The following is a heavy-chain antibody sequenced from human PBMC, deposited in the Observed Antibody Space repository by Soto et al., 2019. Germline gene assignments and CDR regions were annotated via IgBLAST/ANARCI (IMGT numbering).Heavy chain of an antibody. V-gene: IGHV1-69*01. CDR1: GGTFSSYA. D-gene: IGHD2-2*01. Sequence: QVQLVQSGAEVKKPGSSVKVSCKASGGTFSSYAISWVRQAPGQGLEWMGGIIPIFGTANYAQKFQGRVTITADESTSTAYMELSSLRSEDTAVYYCERAVVPAAPLYYYYYGMDVWGQGTTVTVSS. J-gene: IGHJ6*02. CDR3: ERAVVPAAPLYYYYYGMDV. CDR2: IIPIFGTA.